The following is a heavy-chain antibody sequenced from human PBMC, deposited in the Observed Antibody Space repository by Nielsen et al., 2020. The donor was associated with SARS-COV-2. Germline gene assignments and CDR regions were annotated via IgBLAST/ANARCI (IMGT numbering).Heavy chain of an antibody. CDR2: LSWDDDE. J-gene: IGHJ5*02. CDR3: AHANCTNGVCFPFDH. V-gene: IGHV2-5*02. D-gene: IGHD2-8*01. CDR1: GFSLSSNGRR. Sequence: SGPTLVKPTQTLTLTCSFSGFSLSSNGRRVGWVRQSPGKALEWLALLSWDDDEKYNPSLKSRLSVTKDTSRNQVVLSLTNMDPVDTATYYCAHANCTNGVCFPFDHWGPGTVITVTS.